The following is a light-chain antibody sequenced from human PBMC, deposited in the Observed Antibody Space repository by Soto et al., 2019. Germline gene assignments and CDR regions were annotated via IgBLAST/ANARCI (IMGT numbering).Light chain of an antibody. V-gene: IGLV1-44*01. CDR3: ASWDDSLTGRLI. CDR2: SNH. CDR1: TSNIGGNT. J-gene: IGLJ1*01. Sequence: QSALTQPPSVTGSPGQRVTISCSGGTSNIGGNTVTWYQQLPGAAPQLLIFSNHLRPSGVPDRFSGSKSGTSASLDVSGLQSEDEADYFCASWDDSLTGRLIFGGGTKVTVL.